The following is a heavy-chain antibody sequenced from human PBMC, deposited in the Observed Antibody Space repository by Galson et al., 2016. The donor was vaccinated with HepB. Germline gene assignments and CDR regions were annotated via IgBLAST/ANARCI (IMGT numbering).Heavy chain of an antibody. CDR2: IWYDGSNK. V-gene: IGHV3-33*01. CDR1: GFTFSDYG. J-gene: IGHJ4*02. D-gene: IGHD3-10*01. Sequence: SLRLSCAASGFTFSDYGMHWVRQTPGKGLEWVAVIWYDGSNKFYADSVKGRFTISRDNSKSALFLQMNSLRVEDTAVYHCARENVYGSGTYVVAYWGQGTLVTVSS. CDR3: ARENVYGSGTYVVAY.